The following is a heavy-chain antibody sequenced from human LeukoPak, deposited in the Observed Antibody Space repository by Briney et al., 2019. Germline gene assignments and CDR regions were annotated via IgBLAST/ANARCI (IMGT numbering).Heavy chain of an antibody. Sequence: SQTLSLTCTVSGGSISSGGYYWSWIRQPAGKGLEWIGRIYTSGSTNYNPSLRSRITISVDTSKNQFSLNLSSVTAADTAVYYCARGTRDGYNHFDYWGQGTLVTVSS. CDR2: IYTSGST. CDR1: GGSISSGGYY. V-gene: IGHV4-61*02. J-gene: IGHJ4*02. CDR3: ARGTRDGYNHFDY. D-gene: IGHD5-24*01.